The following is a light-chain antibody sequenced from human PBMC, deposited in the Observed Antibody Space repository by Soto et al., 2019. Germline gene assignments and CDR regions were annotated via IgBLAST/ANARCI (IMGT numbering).Light chain of an antibody. CDR3: KQYSASPK. Sequence: EIFMTQSPATLSVSPGEKVILSCRASQSVGTTLAWYQQKPGQAPSLLIRGASTRATAVPARFSGSGSGTEFTLTISSLQSEDFAIYYCKQYSASPKFGGGTTLEIK. CDR1: QSVGTT. V-gene: IGKV3-15*01. CDR2: GAS. J-gene: IGKJ4*02.